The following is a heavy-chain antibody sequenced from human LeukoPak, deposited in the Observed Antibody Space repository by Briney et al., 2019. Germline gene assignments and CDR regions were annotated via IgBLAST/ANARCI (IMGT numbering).Heavy chain of an antibody. Sequence: ASVKVSCKASGYTFTGYYMHWVRQAPGQGLEWMGWINPNSGGTNYAQKFQGRVTMTRDTSISTAYMELSRLRSDDTAVYYCARDRDIVGVPAAPADYWGQGTLVTVSS. CDR2: INPNSGGT. CDR1: GYTFTGYY. D-gene: IGHD2-2*01. CDR3: ARDRDIVGVPAAPADY. V-gene: IGHV1-2*02. J-gene: IGHJ4*02.